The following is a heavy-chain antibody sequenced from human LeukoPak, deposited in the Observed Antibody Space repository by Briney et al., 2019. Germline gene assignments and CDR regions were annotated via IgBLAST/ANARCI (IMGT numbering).Heavy chain of an antibody. CDR3: ARGAYDSSGYYYAWFDP. V-gene: IGHV1-8*03. CDR2: MNPNSGNT. Sequence: ASVKVSCKASGYTFTGYYMHWVRQAPGQGLEWMGWMNPNSGNTGYAQKFQGRVTITRNTSISTAYMELSSLRSEDTAVYYCARGAYDSSGYYYAWFDPWGQGTLVTVSS. CDR1: GYTFTGYY. D-gene: IGHD3-22*01. J-gene: IGHJ5*02.